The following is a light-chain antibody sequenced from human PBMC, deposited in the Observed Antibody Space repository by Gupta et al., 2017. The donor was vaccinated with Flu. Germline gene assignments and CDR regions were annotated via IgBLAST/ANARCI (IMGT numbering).Light chain of an antibody. J-gene: IGLJ2*01. CDR2: DNT. CDR3: QSYDSSLSGVV. CDR1: DSNIGTGYN. Sequence: QSVLTQPPSMSGAPGQRVTISCTGRDSNIGTGYNVHWYQLLPGTAPKLLIYDNTNRPSGVPDRFSGSKSGTSASLAITGLQAEDEADYYCQSYDSSLSGVVFGGGTKLTVL. V-gene: IGLV1-40*01.